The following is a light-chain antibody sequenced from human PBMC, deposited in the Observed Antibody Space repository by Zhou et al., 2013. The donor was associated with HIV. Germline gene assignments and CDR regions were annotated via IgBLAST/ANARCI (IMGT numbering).Light chain of an antibody. Sequence: EIVLTQSPGTLSLSPGERATLSCRASQSVSSSYLAWYQQKPGQAPRLLIYDASNRATGIPARFSGSGSGSDFNLTISSLEPEDFAVYYCQQRYSWPPLTFGGGTKVEIK. CDR3: QQRYSWPPLT. CDR1: QSVSSSY. CDR2: DAS. V-gene: IGKV3D-20*02. J-gene: IGKJ4*01.